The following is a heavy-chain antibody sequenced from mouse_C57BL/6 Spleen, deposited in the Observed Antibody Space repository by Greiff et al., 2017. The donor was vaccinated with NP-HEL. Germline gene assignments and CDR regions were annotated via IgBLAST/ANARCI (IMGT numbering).Heavy chain of an antibody. D-gene: IGHD1-1*01. Sequence: QVQLKQPGAELVKPGASVKLSCKASGYTFTSYWMHWVKQRPGQGLEWIGMIHPNSGSTNYNEKFKSKATLTVDKSSSTAYMQLSSLTSEDSAVYYCARDYGSRGLYAMDYWGQGTSVTVSS. CDR1: GYTFTSYW. CDR3: ARDYGSRGLYAMDY. CDR2: IHPNSGST. J-gene: IGHJ4*01. V-gene: IGHV1-64*01.